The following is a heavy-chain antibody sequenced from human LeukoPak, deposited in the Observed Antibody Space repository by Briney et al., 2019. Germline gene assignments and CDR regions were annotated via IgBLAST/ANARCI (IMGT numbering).Heavy chain of an antibody. D-gene: IGHD3-22*01. Sequence: GGSLRLSCAASGFTFSSYSMNWVRQVPGKGLEWVSYISSSSSTIYYADSVKGRFTISRDNAKNSLYLQMNSLRAEDTAVYYCAREGPYYYDTTYYFDYWGQGTLVTVSS. V-gene: IGHV3-48*01. J-gene: IGHJ4*02. CDR3: AREGPYYYDTTYYFDY. CDR1: GFTFSSYS. CDR2: ISSSSSTI.